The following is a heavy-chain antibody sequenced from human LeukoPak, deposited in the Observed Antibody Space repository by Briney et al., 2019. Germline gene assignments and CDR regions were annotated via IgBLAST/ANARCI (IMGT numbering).Heavy chain of an antibody. V-gene: IGHV3-11*01. CDR3: ATDIKNGDGYNLDDAFDI. CDR2: ISSSGSTI. D-gene: IGHD5-24*01. J-gene: IGHJ3*02. Sequence: GGSPRLSCAASGFTFSDYYMSWIRQAPGKGLEWVSYISSSGSTIYYADSVKGRFTISRDNAKNSLYLQMNSLRAEDTAVYYCATDIKNGDGYNLDDAFDIWGQGTMVTDSS. CDR1: GFTFSDYY.